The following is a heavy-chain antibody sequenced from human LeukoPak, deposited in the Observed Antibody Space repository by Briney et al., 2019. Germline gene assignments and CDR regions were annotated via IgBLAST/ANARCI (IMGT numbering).Heavy chain of an antibody. CDR2: ISYDGSNK. CDR3: ARSRGYCSGGSCYSDGY. V-gene: IGHV3-30*03. CDR1: GFTFSSYG. Sequence: GGSLRLSCAASGFTFSSYGMHWVRQAPGKGLEWVAVISYDGSNKYYADSVKGRFTISRDNSKNTLYLQMNSLRAEDTAVYYCARSRGYCSGGSCYSDGYWGQGILVTVSS. D-gene: IGHD2-15*01. J-gene: IGHJ4*02.